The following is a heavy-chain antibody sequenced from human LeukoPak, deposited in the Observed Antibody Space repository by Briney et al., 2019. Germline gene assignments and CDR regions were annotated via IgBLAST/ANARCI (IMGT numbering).Heavy chain of an antibody. D-gene: IGHD2-2*01. V-gene: IGHV3-7*01. Sequence: GGSLRLSCAASGFTFSSYWMSWVRQAPGKGLEWVANIKQDGSEKYYVDSVKGRFTISRDNAKNSLYLQMNSLRAEDAAVYYCARDDCSSISCYHNWFDPWGQGTLVTVSS. CDR2: IKQDGSEK. CDR3: ARDDCSSISCYHNWFDP. J-gene: IGHJ5*02. CDR1: GFTFSSYW.